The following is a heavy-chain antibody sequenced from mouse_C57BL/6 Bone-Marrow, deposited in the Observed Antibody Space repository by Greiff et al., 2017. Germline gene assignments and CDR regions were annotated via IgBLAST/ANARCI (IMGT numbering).Heavy chain of an antibody. J-gene: IGHJ4*01. D-gene: IGHD1-1*01. Sequence: VQLQQSGAELARPGASVKLSCKASGYTFTSYGISWVKQRTGQGLEWIGEIYPRSGNTYYNEKFKGKATLTADKSSSTAYMELRSLTSEDSAVYFCARTIYYYGSSYDYAMDYWGQGTSGTVSS. CDR1: GYTFTSYG. V-gene: IGHV1-81*01. CDR3: ARTIYYYGSSYDYAMDY. CDR2: IYPRSGNT.